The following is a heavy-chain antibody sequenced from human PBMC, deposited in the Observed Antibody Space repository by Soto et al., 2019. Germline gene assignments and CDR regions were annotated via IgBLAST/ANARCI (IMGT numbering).Heavy chain of an antibody. J-gene: IGHJ4*01. V-gene: IGHV3-23*01. CDR2: INGGGGTT. CDR1: GFSFSGYT. Sequence: EVQLLESGGHLIQPGESLRLSCAASGFSFSGYTMNWVRQAQGKGLEWISVINGGGGTTYYAASVKGRFTISRDDSKTILYPQMPSPRAEPTAIYFCAKARHTDGIWTLDYWRRGALVTVSS. CDR3: AKARHTDGIWTLDY. D-gene: IGHD3-9*01.